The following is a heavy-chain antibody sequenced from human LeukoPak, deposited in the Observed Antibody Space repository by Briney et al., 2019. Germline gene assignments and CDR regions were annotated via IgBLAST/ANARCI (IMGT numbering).Heavy chain of an antibody. Sequence: PGGSLRLSCTASGFTFRDYWMHWIRQTPREGLVWVSRINGDETSRAYADSVEGRFTISRDNAKNSLYLQMNSLRAEDTAVYYCARSISSRSHPFDYWGQGTLVTVSS. CDR1: GFTFRDYW. V-gene: IGHV3-74*01. D-gene: IGHD6-13*01. CDR3: ARSISSRSHPFDY. J-gene: IGHJ4*02. CDR2: INGDETSR.